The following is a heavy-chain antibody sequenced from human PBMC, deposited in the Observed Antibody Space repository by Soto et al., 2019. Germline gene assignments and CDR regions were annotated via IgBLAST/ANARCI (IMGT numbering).Heavy chain of an antibody. CDR1: GFTFSSYA. CDR3: AKAPGNYYGSVNAFDI. Sequence: GGSLRLSCAASGFTFSSYAMSWVRQAPGKGLEWVSAISGSGGSTYYADSVKGRFTISRDNSKNTLYLQMNSLRAEDTAVYYCAKAPGNYYGSVNAFDIWGQGTMVTVSS. J-gene: IGHJ3*02. CDR2: ISGSGGST. D-gene: IGHD3-10*01. V-gene: IGHV3-23*01.